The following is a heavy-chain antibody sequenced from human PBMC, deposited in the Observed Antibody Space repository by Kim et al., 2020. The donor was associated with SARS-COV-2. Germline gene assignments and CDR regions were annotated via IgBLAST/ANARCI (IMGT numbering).Heavy chain of an antibody. CDR3: STYYGEIRDLRS. J-gene: IGHJ5*02. Sequence: GGSLRLSCAASGFAFRDAWMNWVRQAPGKGLEWIARIKSLATGGTINYAAPVLGIFTISRDDSKNTLYLQLNSLKTEDTGVYYCSTYYGEIRDLRSWGQG. CDR2: IKSLATGGTI. V-gene: IGHV3-15*01. CDR1: GFAFRDAW. D-gene: IGHD3-10*01.